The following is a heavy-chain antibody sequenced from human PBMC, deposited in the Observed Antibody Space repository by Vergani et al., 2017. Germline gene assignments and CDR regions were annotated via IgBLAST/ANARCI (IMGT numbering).Heavy chain of an antibody. D-gene: IGHD6-13*01. CDR2: ISYDGSNK. Sequence: QVQLVESGGGVVQPGRSLRLSCAASGFTFSSYGMHWVRQAPGKGLEWVAVISYDGSNKDYADSVKGRFTISRDNSKNTLYLQMNSLRAEDTAVYYCARGYRSSGHDYWGQGTLVTVSS. V-gene: IGHV3-30*03. CDR3: ARGYRSSGHDY. CDR1: GFTFSSYG. J-gene: IGHJ4*02.